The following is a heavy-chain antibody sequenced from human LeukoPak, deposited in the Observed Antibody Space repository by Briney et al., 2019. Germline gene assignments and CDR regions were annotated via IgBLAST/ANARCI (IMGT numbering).Heavy chain of an antibody. V-gene: IGHV3-33*01. CDR3: ATPGPSYTSGSRWYFDL. D-gene: IGHD6-19*01. J-gene: IGHJ2*01. CDR2: IWYDGSNK. CDR1: GFTFSSYG. Sequence: GRTLRLSRAPSGFTFSSYGMHWVRQDPGNGLEWAAVIWYDGSNKYYADSVKGRFTISRDNSKNTLYLQMHSLRAEDTAVYYCATPGPSYTSGSRWYFDLWGRGTLVTVSS.